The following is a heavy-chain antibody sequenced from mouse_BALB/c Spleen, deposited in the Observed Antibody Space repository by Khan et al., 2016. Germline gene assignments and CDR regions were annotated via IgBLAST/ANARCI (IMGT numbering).Heavy chain of an antibody. CDR3: AEDYYGSNWFAY. J-gene: IGHJ3*01. Sequence: QFPLVQSGPELKKPGETVKISCKASGYTFTNYGMNWVKQAPGKGLKWMGWINTNTGEPTYAEEFKGRFAFSLETSASTAYLQINNLKKEDTATYFCAEDYYGSNWFAYWGQGTLVTVSA. V-gene: IGHV9-3*02. CDR2: INTNTGEP. D-gene: IGHD1-1*01. CDR1: GYTFTNYG.